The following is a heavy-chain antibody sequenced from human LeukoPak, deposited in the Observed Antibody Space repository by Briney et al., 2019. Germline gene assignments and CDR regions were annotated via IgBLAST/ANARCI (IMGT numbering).Heavy chain of an antibody. CDR2: IWYDGSNK. CDR3: AGDRATSYFDY. D-gene: IGHD1-26*01. J-gene: IGHJ4*02. V-gene: IGHV3-33*01. Sequence: GGSLRLSCAASGFTFRSHGMHWVRQAPGKGLEWVAFIWYDGSNKYYTDSVKGRFTISRDNSKNTLYLQMNSVRAEDTAVYYCAGDRATSYFDYWGQGALVTISS. CDR1: GFTFRSHG.